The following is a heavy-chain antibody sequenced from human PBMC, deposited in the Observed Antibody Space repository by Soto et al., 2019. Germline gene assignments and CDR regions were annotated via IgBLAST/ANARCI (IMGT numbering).Heavy chain of an antibody. J-gene: IGHJ6*02. D-gene: IGHD6-19*01. CDR3: ARAFKGIIENTGWPKPYYYGLDV. CDR1: GGSLSGVY. V-gene: IGHV4-34*01. Sequence: QVKLQKWGAGLLKPSETRSLPCGVSGGSLSGVYWPGIGQTPGRGREGIGEINTSGSAYYNPALGDRVTISVDTSKKQFSLSLTSVTAADTGRYYCARAFKGIIENTGWPKPYYYGLDVWAQGTAVIVSS. CDR2: INTSGSA.